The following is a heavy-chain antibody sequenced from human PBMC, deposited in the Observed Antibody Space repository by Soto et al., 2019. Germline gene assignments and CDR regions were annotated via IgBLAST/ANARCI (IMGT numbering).Heavy chain of an antibody. CDR1: GITFSSYA. J-gene: IGHJ6*03. D-gene: IGHD3-10*01. V-gene: IGHV3-23*01. Sequence: GGSLRLSCAVSGITFSSYAMSWVRQAPGRGLEWVSGISAAGGTTYFADSVKGRFTISRDNSKNTLYLHMNSLRVDDTAVYYCAKSYFRSQAGGQLLADYYYYYMDVWGKGTTVTVSS. CDR3: AKSYFRSQAGGQLLADYYYYYMDV. CDR2: ISAAGGTT.